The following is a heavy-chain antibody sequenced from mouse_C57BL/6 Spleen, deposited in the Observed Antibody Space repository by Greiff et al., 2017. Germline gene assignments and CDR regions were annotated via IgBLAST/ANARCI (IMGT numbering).Heavy chain of an antibody. CDR3: VRQELYGYFDV. J-gene: IGHJ1*03. CDR1: GFSFNTYA. CDR2: IRSKSNNYAT. V-gene: IGHV10-1*01. Sequence: EVQLVEPGGGLVQPKGSLKLSCAASGFSFNTYAMNWVRQAPGQGLEWVARIRSKSNNYATYYADSVKDRFTISRDESESMLYLQMNNLKTEDTAMDYCVRQELYGYFDVWGTGTTVTVSS. D-gene: IGHD1-3*01.